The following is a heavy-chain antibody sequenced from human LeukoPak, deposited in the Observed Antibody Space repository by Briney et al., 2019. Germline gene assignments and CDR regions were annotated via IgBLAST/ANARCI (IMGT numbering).Heavy chain of an antibody. D-gene: IGHD3-22*01. J-gene: IGHJ4*02. Sequence: GGSLRLSCAASGFTFSSYSMNWVRQAPGKGLEWVSYISSSSSTIYYADSVKGRFTISRDNAKNSLYLQMNSLRAEDTAVYYCARDWSSGSVYYFDYWGQGTLVTVSS. V-gene: IGHV3-48*01. CDR2: ISSSSSTI. CDR1: GFTFSSYS. CDR3: ARDWSSGSVYYFDY.